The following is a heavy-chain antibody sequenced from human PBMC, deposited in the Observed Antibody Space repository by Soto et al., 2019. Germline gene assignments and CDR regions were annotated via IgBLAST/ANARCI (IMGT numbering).Heavy chain of an antibody. Sequence: QVQLQQWGAGLLKPSETLSLTCAVYGGSFSGYYWSWIRQPPGKGLEWIGEINHSGSTNYNPSLTRRVTTSVAPSTHQFSLKLSSVTAADTAVYYCARADRRYYYGSGSYYTFWGQGTLVTVSS. CDR2: INHSGST. CDR1: GGSFSGYY. J-gene: IGHJ4*02. CDR3: ARADRRYYYGSGSYYTF. D-gene: IGHD3-10*01. V-gene: IGHV4-34*01.